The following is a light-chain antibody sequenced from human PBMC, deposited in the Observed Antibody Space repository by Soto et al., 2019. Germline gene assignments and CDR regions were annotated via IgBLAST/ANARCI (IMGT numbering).Light chain of an antibody. J-gene: IGKJ5*01. CDR2: AAS. CDR1: QDISAL. Sequence: IQLTQSPSSLSASVGDRVTITCRASQDISALLAWYQQKPGTAPKLLISAASTLQSGVPSRFSGSGSGTEFTLTISSLQPEDFATYYCQQLKSYPITFGQGTRLEIK. V-gene: IGKV1-9*01. CDR3: QQLKSYPIT.